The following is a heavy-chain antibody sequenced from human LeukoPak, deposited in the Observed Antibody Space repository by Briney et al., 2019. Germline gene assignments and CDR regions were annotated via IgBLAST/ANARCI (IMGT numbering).Heavy chain of an antibody. CDR3: AKDPNYGDYPLDY. V-gene: IGHV3-23*01. CDR1: GLTFSSHW. CDR2: ISGSGGST. Sequence: GGSLRLSCAASGLTFSSHWMHWVRQAPGKGLEWVSAISGSGGSTYYADSVKGRFTISRDNSKNTLYLQMNSLRAEDTAVYYCAKDPNYGDYPLDYWGQGTLVTVSS. J-gene: IGHJ4*02. D-gene: IGHD4-17*01.